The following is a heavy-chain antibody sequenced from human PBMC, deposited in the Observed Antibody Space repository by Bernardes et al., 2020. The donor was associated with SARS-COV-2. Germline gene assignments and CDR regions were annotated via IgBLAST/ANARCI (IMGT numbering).Heavy chain of an antibody. CDR3: ARGGSGNWFDP. J-gene: IGHJ5*02. CDR2: ISYDGSNK. CDR1: GFTFSSYA. V-gene: IGHV3-30-3*01. Sequence: GGSLRLSCAASGFTFSSYAMHWVRQAPGKGLGWVAVISYDGSNKYYADSVKGRFTISRDNSKNTLYLQMNSLRAEDTAVYYCARGGSGNWFDPWGQGTLVTVSS. D-gene: IGHD3-10*01.